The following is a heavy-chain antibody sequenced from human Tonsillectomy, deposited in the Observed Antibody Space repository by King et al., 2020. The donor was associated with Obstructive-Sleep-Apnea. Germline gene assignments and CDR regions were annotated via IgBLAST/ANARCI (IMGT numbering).Heavy chain of an antibody. V-gene: IGHV4-59*01. Sequence: VQLQESGPGLVKPSETLSLTCTVSGDSIRSYYWSWIRQPPGKGLEWIGYIYYSGSTNFSPSLKSRVTTSVDTPKNQFSLKLSSVTTADTAVYYCARLQEYNHGLDYWGQGTPVTVSS. CDR3: ARLQEYNHGLDY. CDR2: IYYSGST. J-gene: IGHJ4*02. D-gene: IGHD5-18*01. CDR1: GDSIRSYY.